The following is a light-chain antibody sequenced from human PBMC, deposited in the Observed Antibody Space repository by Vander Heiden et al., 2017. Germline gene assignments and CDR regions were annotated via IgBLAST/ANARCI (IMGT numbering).Light chain of an antibody. CDR1: QGVSSSY. Sequence: EIVLTQPPGPLSLSPGERATLSCRASQGVSSSYVAWYQQKPGQAPRLLNYGATSRAASIPSRFRSSGSRTDFTLTISRLEPEDVAEYCYQQSGSSLTFGWGTKVEIK. CDR3: QQSGSSLT. V-gene: IGKV3-20*01. CDR2: GAT. J-gene: IGKJ4*01.